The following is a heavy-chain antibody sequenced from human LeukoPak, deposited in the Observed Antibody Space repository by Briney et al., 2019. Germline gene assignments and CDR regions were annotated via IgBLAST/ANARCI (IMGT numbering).Heavy chain of an antibody. CDR2: ISYDGSNK. V-gene: IGHV3-30*04. D-gene: IGHD6-19*01. J-gene: IGHJ4*02. Sequence: GRSLRLSCAVSGFTFSSYAMHWVRQAPGKGLEWVAVISYDGSNKYYADSVKGRFTISRDNSKNTLYLQMNSLRAEDTAVYYCARARAVAGLYYFDYWGQGTLVTVSS. CDR3: ARARAVAGLYYFDY. CDR1: GFTFSSYA.